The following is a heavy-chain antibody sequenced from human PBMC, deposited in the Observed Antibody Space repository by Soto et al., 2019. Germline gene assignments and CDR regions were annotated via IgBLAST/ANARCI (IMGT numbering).Heavy chain of an antibody. J-gene: IGHJ5*02. Sequence: GASVKVSCKASGYTFTSYAMHWVRQAPGQGLEWMAWINPANGNRNYSQKFHDRLTMTTATSTNTVYMELRSLKSDDTAIYYCARDRLRGYDNSGFFSWGQGTLVT. CDR1: GYTFTSYA. CDR3: ARDRLRGYDNSGFFS. CDR2: INPANGNR. V-gene: IGHV1-3*01. D-gene: IGHD3-22*01.